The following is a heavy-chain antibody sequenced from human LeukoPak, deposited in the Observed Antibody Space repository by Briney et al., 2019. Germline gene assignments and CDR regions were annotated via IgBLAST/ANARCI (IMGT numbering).Heavy chain of an antibody. CDR1: GYIFTGYY. CDR2: INPHSGDT. D-gene: IGHD3-22*01. V-gene: IGHV1-2*02. Sequence: GASVKVSCKASGYIFTGYYIHWVRQAPGQGLEWMGWINPHSGDTNYAQKFQGRVTMTRDTSISIAYMELSRLRSEDTAVYYCARADIYDSSGYDGYYFDYWGQGTLVTVSS. J-gene: IGHJ4*02. CDR3: ARADIYDSSGYDGYYFDY.